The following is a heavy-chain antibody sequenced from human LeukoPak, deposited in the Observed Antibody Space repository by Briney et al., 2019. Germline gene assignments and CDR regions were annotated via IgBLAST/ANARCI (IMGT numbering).Heavy chain of an antibody. Sequence: PGGSLRLSCAASGFTFSTYAMSWVRQAPGKGLEWVSAISRAGGSTYYADSVKGRFTISRDNSKNTLYLQMNSLRAEDTALYYCTKINRGEVAGHFDFWGQGTLVTVSS. CDR2: ISRAGGST. CDR1: GFTFSTYA. V-gene: IGHV3-23*01. CDR3: TKINRGEVAGHFDF. D-gene: IGHD6-19*01. J-gene: IGHJ4*02.